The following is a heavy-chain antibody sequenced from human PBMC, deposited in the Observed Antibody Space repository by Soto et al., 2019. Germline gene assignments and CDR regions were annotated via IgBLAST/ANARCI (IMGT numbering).Heavy chain of an antibody. CDR2: ISYDGSNK. D-gene: IGHD3-10*01. V-gene: IGHV3-30-3*01. J-gene: IGHJ6*04. CDR1: GFTFSSYA. Sequence: QVQLVESGGGVVQPGRSLRLSCAASGFTFSSYAMHWVRQAPGKGLEWVAVISYDGSNKYYADSVKGRFTISRDNSKNTLYLQMNSLRAEATAVYYCERETMVRGWGYGMDVWGEGTTVTVSS. CDR3: ERETMVRGWGYGMDV.